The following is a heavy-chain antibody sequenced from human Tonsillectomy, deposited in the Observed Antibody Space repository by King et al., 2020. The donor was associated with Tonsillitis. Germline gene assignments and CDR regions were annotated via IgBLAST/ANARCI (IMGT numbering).Heavy chain of an antibody. CDR3: AGASLQYGDYEKTFDY. V-gene: IGHV3-30-3*01. D-gene: IGHD4-17*01. Sequence: VQLVESGGGVVQPGRSLRLSCAASGFSFSSYAMHWVRQAPGKGLEWVALISYDGSNKYYADSVKGRFTISRDNSKNTLYLQINSLRPEDTAVYYCAGASLQYGDYEKTFDYWGQGTLVTVSS. CDR2: ISYDGSNK. CDR1: GFSFSSYA. J-gene: IGHJ4*02.